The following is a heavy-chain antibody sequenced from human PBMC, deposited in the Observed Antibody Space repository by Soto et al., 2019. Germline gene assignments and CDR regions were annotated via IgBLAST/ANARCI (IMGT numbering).Heavy chain of an antibody. Sequence: ASVKVSCKASGYTFTSYYIHWVRQAPGQGLEWMGIMNLSGDYTKYGQRFQGRVTMTRDTSTSTVYMELSSLRSEDTAVYYCARAYTSGYQSHFDFWGQGTLVTVSS. CDR2: MNLSGDYT. CDR1: GYTFTSYY. J-gene: IGHJ4*02. CDR3: ARAYTSGYQSHFDF. D-gene: IGHD3-22*01. V-gene: IGHV1-46*01.